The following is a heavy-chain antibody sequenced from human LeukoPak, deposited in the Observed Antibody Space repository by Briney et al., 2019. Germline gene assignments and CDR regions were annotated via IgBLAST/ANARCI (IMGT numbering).Heavy chain of an antibody. CDR2: IYHSGST. V-gene: IGHV4-38-2*02. CDR3: ARVWFIPLYYDT. J-gene: IGHJ3*02. Sequence: SETLSLTCTVSGYSISSGYYWGWIRQPPGKGLEWIGSIYHSGSTNYNPSLKSRVTISVDTSKNQFSLKLSSVTAADTAVYYCARVWFIPLYYDTWGQGTMVTVSS. D-gene: IGHD3-10*01. CDR1: GYSISSGYY.